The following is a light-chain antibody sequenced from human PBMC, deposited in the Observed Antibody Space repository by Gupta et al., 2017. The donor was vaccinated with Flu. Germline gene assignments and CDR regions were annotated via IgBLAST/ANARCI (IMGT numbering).Light chain of an antibody. V-gene: IGKV1-5*03. CDR3: QQYNTYPMT. Sequence: DIQMTESPSTLSASEGDRVTITCRASQSLSSWLDWYQKKPGKAPKLLIYEASSLESGVPSSFSGSGSGTEFTLTISSLQPDDVATYYCQQYNTYPMTFGQGTKVEIK. J-gene: IGKJ1*01. CDR2: EAS. CDR1: QSLSSW.